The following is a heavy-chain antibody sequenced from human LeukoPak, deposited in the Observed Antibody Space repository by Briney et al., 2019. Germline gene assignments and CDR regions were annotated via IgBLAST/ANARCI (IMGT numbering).Heavy chain of an antibody. J-gene: IGHJ6*02. D-gene: IGHD1-1*01. CDR2: ISGSGGST. V-gene: IGHV3-23*01. CDR3: AKYGNDVGDYYGMDV. CDR1: GFTFSSYA. Sequence: GGSLRLSCAASGFTFSSYAMSWVRQAPGKGLEWVSAISGSGGSTYYADSVKGRFTISRDNSKNTLYLQMNSLRAEDTAVYYCAKYGNDVGDYYGMDVWGQGTLVTVSS.